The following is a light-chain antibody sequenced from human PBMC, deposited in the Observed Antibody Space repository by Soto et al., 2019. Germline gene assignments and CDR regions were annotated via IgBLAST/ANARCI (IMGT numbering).Light chain of an antibody. V-gene: IGKV1-6*02. CDR1: QGIRKD. CDR2: ATS. CDR3: MQGSHWPPIT. J-gene: IGKJ5*01. Sequence: AIQMTQSPSSLSASVGDRVTMTGRASQGIRKDLAGYQQKPGKAPKLLIYATSSLQSGVPDRFSGSGSGTDFTLKISRVEAEDVGVYYCMQGSHWPPITFGQGTRLEI.